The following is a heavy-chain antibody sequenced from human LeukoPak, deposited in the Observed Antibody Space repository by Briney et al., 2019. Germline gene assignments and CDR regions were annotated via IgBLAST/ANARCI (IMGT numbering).Heavy chain of an antibody. Sequence: GASVKVSCKASGYTFTSYYMHWVRQAPGQGLEWMGIINPSGGSTSYAQKFQGRVAMTRDTSTSTVYMGLSSLRSEDTAVYYCAREGWGDSSGYYYNYWGQGTLVTVSS. J-gene: IGHJ4*02. D-gene: IGHD3-22*01. CDR2: INPSGGST. CDR1: GYTFTSYY. V-gene: IGHV1-46*01. CDR3: AREGWGDSSGYYYNY.